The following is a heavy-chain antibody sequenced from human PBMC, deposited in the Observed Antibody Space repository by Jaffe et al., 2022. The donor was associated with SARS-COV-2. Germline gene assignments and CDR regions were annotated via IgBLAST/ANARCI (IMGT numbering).Heavy chain of an antibody. CDR2: IDRDDDK. Sequence: QVTLRESGPALVKPTQTLTLTCTFSGFSLSTSGMCVSWIRQSPGKALEWLALIDRDDDKYYSTSLKTRLTISKDTSKNQVVLILTNMDPVDTATYYCARGAGVAQGAHFDYWGQGTLVTVSS. J-gene: IGHJ4*02. V-gene: IGHV2-70*01. CDR1: GFSLSTSGMC. CDR3: ARGAGVAQGAHFDY. D-gene: IGHD3-3*01.